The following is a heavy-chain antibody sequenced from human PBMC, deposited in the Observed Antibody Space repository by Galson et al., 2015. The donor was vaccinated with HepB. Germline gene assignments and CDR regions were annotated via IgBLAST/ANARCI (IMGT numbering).Heavy chain of an antibody. CDR3: AKGIDDYGDGDFDH. CDR1: GITFSSYA. V-gene: IGHV3-23*01. D-gene: IGHD4/OR15-4a*01. J-gene: IGHJ4*02. CDR2: IRGSIGRT. Sequence: SLRLSCAVSGITFSSYAMTWVRQAPGKGLEWVATIRGSIGRTNYADSVRGRFTISKDNSKNTVSLQMNSLRAEDTALYYCAKGIDDYGDGDFDHWGQGTLVTVSS.